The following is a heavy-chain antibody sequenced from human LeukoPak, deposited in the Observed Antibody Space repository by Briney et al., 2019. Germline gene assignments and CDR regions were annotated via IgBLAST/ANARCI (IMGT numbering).Heavy chain of an antibody. V-gene: IGHV4-61*02. CDR2: IYTSGST. CDR3: ARVRIMGTPYFDF. J-gene: IGHJ4*02. D-gene: IGHD4-23*01. Sequence: SETLSLTCTVSGDSISSGNFYWSWMRRPAVKGLEWIERIYTSGSTNYNPSLKSRVAISVDTSTNQYALNLSSVTAADTAVYYCARVRIMGTPYFDFWGQGTLVTVSS. CDR1: GDSISSGNFY.